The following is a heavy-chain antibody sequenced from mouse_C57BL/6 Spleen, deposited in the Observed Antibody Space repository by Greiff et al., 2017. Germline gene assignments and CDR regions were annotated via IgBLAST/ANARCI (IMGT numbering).Heavy chain of an antibody. CDR1: GYTFTSYW. CDR3: ARSFYYGKDEGFAY. V-gene: IGHV1-72*01. J-gene: IGHJ3*01. Sequence: QVQLQQSGAELVKPGASVKLSCKASGYTFTSYWMHWVKQRPGRGLEWIGRIDPNGGGTKYNEKFQGKATLTVDKPSSTAYMHLSSLTSEDAAVYYCARSFYYGKDEGFAYWGQGTLVTVSA. D-gene: IGHD2-1*01. CDR2: IDPNGGGT.